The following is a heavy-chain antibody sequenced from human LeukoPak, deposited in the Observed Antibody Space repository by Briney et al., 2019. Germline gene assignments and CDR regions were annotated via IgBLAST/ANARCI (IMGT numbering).Heavy chain of an antibody. Sequence: GGSLRLSCAASGFTFSSYSMNWVRQAPGEGLERVSSISSSSSYIYYADSVKGRFTISRDNAKNSLYLQMNSLRAEDTAVYYCARDSSGWYGFDYWGQGTLVTVSS. CDR2: ISSSSSYI. J-gene: IGHJ4*02. D-gene: IGHD6-19*01. V-gene: IGHV3-21*01. CDR3: ARDSSGWYGFDY. CDR1: GFTFSSYS.